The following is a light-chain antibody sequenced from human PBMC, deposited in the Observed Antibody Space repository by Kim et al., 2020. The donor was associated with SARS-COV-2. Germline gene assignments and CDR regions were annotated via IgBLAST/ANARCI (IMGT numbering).Light chain of an antibody. CDR3: QAWDSSIYV. V-gene: IGLV3-1*01. CDR1: KLGDKY. CDR2: RDN. J-gene: IGLJ1*01. Sequence: SYELTQPPSVSVSPGQTASITCSGDKLGDKYASWYQQQPGQSPVVVIFRDNRRPSGIPERFSGSNSGNRATLTISGTQAMDEADYYCQAWDSSIYVFRTG.